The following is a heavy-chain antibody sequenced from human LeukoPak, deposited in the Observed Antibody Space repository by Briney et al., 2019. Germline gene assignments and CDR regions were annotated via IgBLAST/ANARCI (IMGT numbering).Heavy chain of an antibody. Sequence: GGSLRLSCAASGFTFSNYAMTWVRQAPGKGLEWVSTISDRGASTFFADSVKGRFTISRDNSKNTLYLQMNSLRAEDTAVYYCAKVRGKWELLAYFDYWGQGTLVTVSS. V-gene: IGHV3-23*01. CDR3: AKVRGKWELLAYFDY. CDR2: ISDRGAST. CDR1: GFTFSNYA. J-gene: IGHJ4*02. D-gene: IGHD1-26*01.